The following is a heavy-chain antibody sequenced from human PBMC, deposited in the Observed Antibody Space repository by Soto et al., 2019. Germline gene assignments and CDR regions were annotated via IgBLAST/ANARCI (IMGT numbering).Heavy chain of an antibody. Sequence: SETLSLTCTVSGGSISSSSYYWGWIRQPPGKGLEWIGSIYYSGSTYYNPSHKSRVTISVDTSKNPFSLKLSSVTAADTAVYYCARLGYCTNGVCYTEGGYFDYWGQGTLVTVSS. CDR1: GGSISSSSYY. CDR3: ARLGYCTNGVCYTEGGYFDY. V-gene: IGHV4-39*01. D-gene: IGHD2-8*01. J-gene: IGHJ4*02. CDR2: IYYSGST.